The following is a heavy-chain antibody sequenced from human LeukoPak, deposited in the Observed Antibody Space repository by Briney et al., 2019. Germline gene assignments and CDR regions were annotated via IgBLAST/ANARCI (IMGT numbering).Heavy chain of an antibody. CDR2: ISGSGGST. CDR1: GFTFSSYA. Sequence: GGSLRLSCAASGFTFSSYAMSWVRPAPGKGLDWVSAISGSGGSTYYADSVKGRFNISRDNSKNTLYLQMNSLRAEDTAVYYCARDRRIWFGELLFLPWGKGTTVTVSS. CDR3: ARDRRIWFGELLFLP. D-gene: IGHD3-10*01. V-gene: IGHV3-23*01. J-gene: IGHJ6*04.